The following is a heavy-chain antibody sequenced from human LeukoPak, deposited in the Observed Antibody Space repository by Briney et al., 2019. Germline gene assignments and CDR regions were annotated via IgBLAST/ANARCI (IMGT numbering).Heavy chain of an antibody. V-gene: IGHV3-21*01. D-gene: IGHD4-23*01. CDR3: ARVRTSYGGNWFDP. Sequence: GGSLRLSCAASGFTFSSYAMSWVRQAPGKRLEWVSSISSSSSYIYYADSVKGRFTISRDNAKNSLYLQMNSLRAEDTAVYYCARVRTSYGGNWFDPWGQGTLVTVSS. CDR1: GFTFSSYA. CDR2: ISSSSSYI. J-gene: IGHJ5*02.